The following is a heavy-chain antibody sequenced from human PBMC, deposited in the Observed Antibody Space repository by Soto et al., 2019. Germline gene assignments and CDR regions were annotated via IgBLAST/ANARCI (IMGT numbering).Heavy chain of an antibody. J-gene: IGHJ4*02. CDR1: GYTLTSYN. CDR3: ARDLAPVRGVIMALGY. Sequence: ASVKAACKASGYTLTSYNINWVRQANGQGLEWMGWINPNSGGTNYAQKFQGWVTMTRDTSISTAYMELSRLRSDDTAVYYCARDLAPVRGVIMALGYWGQGTLVSVSS. D-gene: IGHD3-10*01. V-gene: IGHV1-2*04. CDR2: INPNSGGT.